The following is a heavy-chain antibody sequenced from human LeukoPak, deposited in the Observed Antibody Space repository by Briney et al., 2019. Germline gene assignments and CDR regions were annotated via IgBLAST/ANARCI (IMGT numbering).Heavy chain of an antibody. D-gene: IGHD6-19*01. Sequence: SETLSLTCTVSGDSISSSNYYWGWIRQPPGKGLEWIGTIYYSGNTYYNPSLKNRVTISVDTSKNQVSLKLSSVTAADTAVYYCARQRYSSSPYFDYWGQGTLVTVSS. CDR2: IYYSGNT. CDR1: GDSISSSNYY. CDR3: ARQRYSSSPYFDY. V-gene: IGHV4-39*01. J-gene: IGHJ4*02.